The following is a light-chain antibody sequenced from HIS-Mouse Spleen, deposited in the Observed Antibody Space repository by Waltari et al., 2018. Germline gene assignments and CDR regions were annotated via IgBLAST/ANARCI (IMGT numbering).Light chain of an antibody. CDR1: KLGEKY. Sequence: SYELTQPPSVSVSPGQTASITCSGDKLGEKYACWYQQKPGQTPGLVIYQDSKRPSGIPERFSGSNSGNTATLTISGTQAMDEAYYYCQAWDSSTAVVFGGGTKLTVL. CDR3: QAWDSSTAVV. V-gene: IGLV3-1*01. J-gene: IGLJ2*01. CDR2: QDS.